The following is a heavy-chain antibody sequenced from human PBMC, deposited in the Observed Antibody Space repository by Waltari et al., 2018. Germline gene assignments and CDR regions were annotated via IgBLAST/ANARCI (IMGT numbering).Heavy chain of an antibody. V-gene: IGHV3-30-3*01. CDR1: DFIFSTHV. CDR2: MSYDGFGK. Sequence: QVQLVESGGGVVQPGRSLRASCATSDFIFSTHVLHWVRQAPGKGLEWVAAMSYDGFGKYYADSVKGRFTVSRDDSKSTLFLQMNSLRPEDTAVYFCAREGYTSGHCGAFNMWGQGTMVTVSA. J-gene: IGHJ3*02. CDR3: AREGYTSGHCGAFNM. D-gene: IGHD6-19*01.